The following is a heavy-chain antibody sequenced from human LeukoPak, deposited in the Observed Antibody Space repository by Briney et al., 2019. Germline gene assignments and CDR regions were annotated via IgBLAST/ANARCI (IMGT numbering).Heavy chain of an antibody. CDR3: ARDHYGVRFYY. J-gene: IGHJ4*02. Sequence: GGSLRLSCEASGFTFSDHYMDWVRQAPGKGLEWVGRTTNKANSYTTEYAASVKGRFTISRDDSKNSLYLQMNSLKTEDTAVYYCARDHYGVRFYYWGQGTLVTVSS. CDR1: GFTFSDHY. D-gene: IGHD4-17*01. CDR2: TTNKANSYTT. V-gene: IGHV3-72*01.